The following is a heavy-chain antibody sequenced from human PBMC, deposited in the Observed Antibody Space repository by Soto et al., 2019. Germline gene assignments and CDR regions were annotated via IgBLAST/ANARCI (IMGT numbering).Heavy chain of an antibody. CDR2: IYPGDSDT. CDR1: GYSFTSYW. CDR3: ARHVGYGDYSYYYYGMDV. J-gene: IGHJ6*02. D-gene: IGHD4-17*01. V-gene: IGHV5-51*01. Sequence: PGESLKISCKGSGYSFTSYWIAWVRQMPGKGLEWMGIIYPGDSDTRYSPSFQGQVTISVDKSIRTAYLQWSSLKASDTAMYYCARHVGYGDYSYYYYGMDVWGQGTTVTVS.